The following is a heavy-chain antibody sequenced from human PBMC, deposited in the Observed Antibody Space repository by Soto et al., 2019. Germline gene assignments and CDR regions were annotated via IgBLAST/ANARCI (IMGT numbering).Heavy chain of an antibody. D-gene: IGHD3-10*01. J-gene: IGHJ6*02. CDR1: GFTFSSYW. CDR3: AREGWDSTGRYYGMDV. Sequence: EVQLVESRGGLVQPGGSLRLSCAASGFTFSSYWMHWVRQAPGKGLVWVSRINSDGNSTSYADSVKGRFTISRDNAKNTLYLQMNSLRAEDTAVYYCAREGWDSTGRYYGMDVWGQGTTVTVSS. V-gene: IGHV3-74*01. CDR2: INSDGNST.